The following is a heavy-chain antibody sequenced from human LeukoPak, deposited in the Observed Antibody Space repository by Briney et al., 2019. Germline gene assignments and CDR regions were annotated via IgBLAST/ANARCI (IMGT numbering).Heavy chain of an antibody. CDR1: GGTFNSYA. D-gene: IGHD4/OR15-4a*01. CDR3: AREGANSWIY. CDR2: IIPIFGTA. J-gene: IGHJ4*02. V-gene: IGHV1-69*06. Sequence: SVTVSCKASGGTFNSYAISWVRQAPGHGLEWMGGIIPIFGTANYAQKFQGRVTITADKSTNTAYMELSSLRSEDTAVYYCAREGANSWIYWGQGTLVTVSS.